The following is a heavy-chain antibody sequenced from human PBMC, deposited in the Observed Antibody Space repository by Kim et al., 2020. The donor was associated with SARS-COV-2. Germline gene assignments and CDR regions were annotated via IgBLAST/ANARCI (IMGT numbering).Heavy chain of an antibody. D-gene: IGHD1-26*01. J-gene: IGHJ4*02. Sequence: SETLSLTCTVSGGSISSYYWSWIRQPPGKGLEWIGYIYYSGSTNYNPSLKSRVTISVDTSKNQFSLKLSSVTAADTAVYYCARGLYSGSYYTHRYFDYWGQGTLVTVSS. V-gene: IGHV4-59*13. CDR3: ARGLYSGSYYTHRYFDY. CDR2: IYYSGST. CDR1: GGSISSYY.